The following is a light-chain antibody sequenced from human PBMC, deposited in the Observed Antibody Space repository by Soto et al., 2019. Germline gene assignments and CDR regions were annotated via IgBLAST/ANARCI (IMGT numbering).Light chain of an antibody. CDR2: KAS. J-gene: IGKJ1*01. CDR3: QPYNSYSWT. V-gene: IGKV1-5*03. Sequence: DIQMTQFPSALSASVGDRVTITCRASESISSGLAWYQQKQGKVPQHLIYKASDLQSGVPPRISGSGSVTEFTLTISSLQPDNFETYSCQPYNSYSWTFGQGTKMDI. CDR1: ESISSG.